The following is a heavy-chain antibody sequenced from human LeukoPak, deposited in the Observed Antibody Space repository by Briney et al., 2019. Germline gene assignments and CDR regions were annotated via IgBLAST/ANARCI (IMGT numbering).Heavy chain of an antibody. J-gene: IGHJ4*02. D-gene: IGHD2-2*01. CDR2: ISSSGSTI. CDR1: GLTFSDYY. CDR3: ARVDCSSTSCYDSSFDY. V-gene: IGHV3-11*01. Sequence: GGSLRLSCAASGLTFSDYYMSWIRQAPGKGPERVSYISSSGSTIYYADSVKGRFTISRDNAKNSLYLQMNSLRAEDTAVYYCARVDCSSTSCYDSSFDYWGQGTLVTVSS.